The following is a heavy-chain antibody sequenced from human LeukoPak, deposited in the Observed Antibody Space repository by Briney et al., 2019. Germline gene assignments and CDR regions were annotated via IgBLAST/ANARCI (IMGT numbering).Heavy chain of an antibody. V-gene: IGHV3-30*18. CDR3: AKDSDPYCSSTSCYRAFYYYYGMDV. CDR2: ISYSGSNK. J-gene: IGHJ6*02. Sequence: PGRSLRLSCAASGFTFSSYGMHWVPPAPGKGLEWVAVISYSGSNKYSADSVKGRFTISRDNSKNTLYLQMNSLRAEDTAVYYCAKDSDPYCSSTSCYRAFYYYYGMDVWGQGTTVTVSS. CDR1: GFTFSSYG. D-gene: IGHD2-2*02.